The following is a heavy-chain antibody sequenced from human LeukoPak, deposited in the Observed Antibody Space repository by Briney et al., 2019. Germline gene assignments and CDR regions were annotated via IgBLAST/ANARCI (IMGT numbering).Heavy chain of an antibody. CDR3: ARRSGTYWFFNY. CDR2: IYPSDSDT. V-gene: IGHV5-51*01. Sequence: GESLKISCKSSGYSFASYWIGWVRQMPGKGLEWMGIIYPSDSDTRYSPSFQGQVTISADKSISTAYLQWSSLKASDAAMYFCARRSGTYWFFNYWGQGTLVTVSS. CDR1: GYSFASYW. D-gene: IGHD1-26*01. J-gene: IGHJ4*02.